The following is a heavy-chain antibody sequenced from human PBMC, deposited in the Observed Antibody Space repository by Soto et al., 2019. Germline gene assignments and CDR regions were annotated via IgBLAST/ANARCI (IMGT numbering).Heavy chain of an antibody. CDR3: ARVALEDGYKLDY. Sequence: GGSLRLSCAASGVTFSSYLMDWVRQAPGKGLVWVSRIKSDGTNIRYADSVKGRFTISRDNAKNSLYLQMNSLRAEDTAVYYCARVALEDGYKLDYWGQGTLVTVSS. J-gene: IGHJ4*02. D-gene: IGHD5-12*01. CDR2: IKSDGTNI. V-gene: IGHV3-74*01. CDR1: GVTFSSYL.